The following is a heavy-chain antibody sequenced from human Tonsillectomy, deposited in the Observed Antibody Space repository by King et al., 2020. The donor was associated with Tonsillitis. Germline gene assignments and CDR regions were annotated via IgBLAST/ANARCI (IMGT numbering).Heavy chain of an antibody. CDR3: ARDRWPALGLHEDPTSGTGGFDS. V-gene: IGHV3-11*01. CDR1: GFTFSDYY. J-gene: IGHJ4*02. CDR2: ISGTGFTI. D-gene: IGHD1-1*01. Sequence: QLVQSGGGLVKPGGSLRLSCAASGFTFSDYYMSWIRQAPGKGLEWVSYISGTGFTIYYADSVKGRFTVSRDNAKNSLYLQLNNLRAEDTAVYYCARDRWPALGLHEDPTSGTGGFDSGGQGTLAT.